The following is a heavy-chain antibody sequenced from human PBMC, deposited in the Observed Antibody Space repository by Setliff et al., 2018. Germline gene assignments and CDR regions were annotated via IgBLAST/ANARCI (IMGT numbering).Heavy chain of an antibody. CDR3: ARDTSGRDALDI. Sequence: PGWSLRLSCAVSGFTFSNYAMNWVRHAPGKGLEWVSFISGGGSRTYYADSVKGRVTISRDNSKNTLYLQMSSLRAEDTAIYYCARDTSGRDALDIWGQGTMVTVSS. D-gene: IGHD3-10*01. J-gene: IGHJ3*02. CDR1: GFTFSNYA. CDR2: ISGGGSRT. V-gene: IGHV3-23*01.